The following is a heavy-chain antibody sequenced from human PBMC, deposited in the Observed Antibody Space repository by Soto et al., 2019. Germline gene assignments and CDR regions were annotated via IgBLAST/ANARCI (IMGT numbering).Heavy chain of an antibody. CDR2: ISGSGGST. V-gene: IGHV3-23*01. CDR1: GFTFSSYA. D-gene: IGHD3-10*01. Sequence: PGGSLRLSCAASGFTFSSYAMSWVRQAPGKGLEWVSAISGSGGSTYYADSVKGRFTISRDNSKNTLYLQMNSLRAEDTAVDYCPKNPRPSIITRTPPPQTLAFDFWGQGTLFPVSS. J-gene: IGHJ3*01. CDR3: PKNPRPSIITRTPPPQTLAFDF.